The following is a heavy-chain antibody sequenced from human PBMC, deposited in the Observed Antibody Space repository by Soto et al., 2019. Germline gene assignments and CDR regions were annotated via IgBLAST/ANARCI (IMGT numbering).Heavy chain of an antibody. CDR3: ARGEESYVYFFHY. CDR1: GGSISTYY. J-gene: IGHJ4*02. Sequence: PSETLSLTCTFSGGSISTYYWTWIRQPPGKGLEWIGYINYRGNTNYNPSLKSRLTISIDTSKNQFSLKLNSVTAADTAVYYCARGEESYVYFFHYSGPGTLVTVSS. V-gene: IGHV4-59*01. CDR2: INYRGNT. D-gene: IGHD3-10*01.